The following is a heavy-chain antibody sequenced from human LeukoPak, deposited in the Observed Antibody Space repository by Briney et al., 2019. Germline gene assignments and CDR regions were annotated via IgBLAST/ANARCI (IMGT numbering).Heavy chain of an antibody. Sequence: ASVKVSCKASGYTFTSYAISWVRQAPGQGLERMGWISAYNGNTDYAQKLQGRVTMTTDTSTSTAYMELRSLRSDDTAVYYCARVFSGQQLHYWGQGTLVTVSS. J-gene: IGHJ4*02. D-gene: IGHD6-13*01. CDR2: ISAYNGNT. V-gene: IGHV1-18*01. CDR1: GYTFTSYA. CDR3: ARVFSGQQLHY.